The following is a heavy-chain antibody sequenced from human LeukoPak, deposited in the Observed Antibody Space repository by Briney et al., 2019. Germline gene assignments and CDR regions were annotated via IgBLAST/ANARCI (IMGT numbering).Heavy chain of an antibody. D-gene: IGHD4-17*01. Sequence: SQTLSLTCAVSGGSISSGGYSWSWIRQPPGKGLEWIGYIYRSGSTYYNPSLKSRVTISVDRSKNQFSLKLSSVTAADTAVYYCARARVQGDYLYYFDYWGQGTLVTVSS. CDR1: GGSISSGGYS. CDR3: ARARVQGDYLYYFDY. CDR2: IYRSGST. J-gene: IGHJ4*02. V-gene: IGHV4-30-2*01.